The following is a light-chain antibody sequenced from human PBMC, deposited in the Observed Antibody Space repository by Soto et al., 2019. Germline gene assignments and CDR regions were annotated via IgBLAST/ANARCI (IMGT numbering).Light chain of an antibody. V-gene: IGLV2-14*01. CDR2: EVE. J-gene: IGLJ1*01. CDR3: SSYTTSYFDV. Sequence: QSALTQPASVSGSPGQSITISCTGSGRDIGAYNYVSWYQQHPGKAPKLIIYEVEKRPSGVSNRFSASKSACTASLTISGLQAEDEADYYCSSYTTSYFDVFGPGTKVTVL. CDR1: GRDIGAYNY.